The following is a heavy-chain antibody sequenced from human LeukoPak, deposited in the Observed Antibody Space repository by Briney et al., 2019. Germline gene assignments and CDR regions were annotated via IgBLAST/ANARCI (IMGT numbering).Heavy chain of an antibody. V-gene: IGHV4-59*08. D-gene: IGHD6-13*01. J-gene: IGHJ1*01. CDR2: IYYSGST. CDR1: GGSISSDY. CDR3: ARLGDSSSWWGV. Sequence: SETLSLTCTVSGGSISSDYWTWIRQPQGKGLEGMGYIYYSGSTNDNPSLRRGVTITVDTSKNHFSLKLTSVTAADTAVYYCARLGDSSSWWGVWGQGTLVTVSS.